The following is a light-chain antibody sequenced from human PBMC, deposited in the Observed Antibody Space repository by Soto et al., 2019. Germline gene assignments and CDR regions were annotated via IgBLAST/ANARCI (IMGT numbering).Light chain of an antibody. Sequence: QYVLTQPPSVSGAPGQRVTISCTESSSNIGAGYDVHWYQQFPGTAPKLLISGNSNRPSGVPDRFSGSKSGTSASLAITGLQAEDEADYYCQSYDSSRSGWVFGGGTKLTVL. CDR2: GNS. CDR3: QSYDSSRSGWV. J-gene: IGLJ3*02. V-gene: IGLV1-40*01. CDR1: SSNIGAGYD.